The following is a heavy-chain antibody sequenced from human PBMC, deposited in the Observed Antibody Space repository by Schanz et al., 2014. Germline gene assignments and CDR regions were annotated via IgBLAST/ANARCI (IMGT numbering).Heavy chain of an antibody. Sequence: QVQLVQSGVEVKKPGASVKVSCKASGYSFTGYYMNWVRQAPGQGLEWMGWINPSSGGTNYAQKFQGRVTMTTDTSTSTVYMGLRSLTSDDSAVYYCARDRDQWDGNYLDYWGQGTLVTVSS. V-gene: IGHV1-2*02. CDR1: GYSFTGYY. CDR3: ARDRDQWDGNYLDY. CDR2: INPSSGGT. J-gene: IGHJ4*02. D-gene: IGHD1-26*01.